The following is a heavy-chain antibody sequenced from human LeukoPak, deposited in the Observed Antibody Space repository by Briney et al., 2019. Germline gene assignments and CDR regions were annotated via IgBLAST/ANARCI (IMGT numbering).Heavy chain of an antibody. CDR2: INPKSGDT. J-gene: IGHJ4*02. V-gene: IGHV1-2*02. Sequence: ASVKVSCKESGYSFTDYYMHWVRQAPGQGLEWMGWINPKSGDTKYAQKFQGRITMTRDTSISTSYMELSRLRSDDTAVYYCARERYTTAGCDKSFDSWGQGTLITVSS. CDR3: ARERYTTAGCDKSFDS. D-gene: IGHD3-16*02. CDR1: GYSFTDYY.